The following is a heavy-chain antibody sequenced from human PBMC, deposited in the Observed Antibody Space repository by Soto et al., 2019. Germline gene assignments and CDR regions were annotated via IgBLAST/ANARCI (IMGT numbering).Heavy chain of an antibody. J-gene: IGHJ3*02. V-gene: IGHV1-18*01. Sequence: ASVKVSCKASGYTFTSYGISWVRQAPGQGLEWMGWISAYNGNTNYAQKHQGRVTMTTDTSTSTAYMELRSLRSDDTAVYYCARGDYYDSSGYDAFDIWGQGTMVTVS. CDR1: GYTFTSYG. CDR3: ARGDYYDSSGYDAFDI. CDR2: ISAYNGNT. D-gene: IGHD3-22*01.